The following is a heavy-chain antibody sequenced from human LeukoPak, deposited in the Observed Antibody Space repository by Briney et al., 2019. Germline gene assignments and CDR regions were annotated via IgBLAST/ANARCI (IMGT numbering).Heavy chain of an antibody. D-gene: IGHD3-22*01. CDR2: ISGSGGST. Sequence: GGSLRLSCAASGFTFSSYAMSWVRQAPGKGLEWVSAISGSGGSTYYADSVKGRFTISRDNSKNTLYLQMNSLRAEDTAVYYCAKHIDITMIVVVMPDDAFDIWGQGTMVTVSS. V-gene: IGHV3-23*01. CDR1: GFTFSSYA. J-gene: IGHJ3*02. CDR3: AKHIDITMIVVVMPDDAFDI.